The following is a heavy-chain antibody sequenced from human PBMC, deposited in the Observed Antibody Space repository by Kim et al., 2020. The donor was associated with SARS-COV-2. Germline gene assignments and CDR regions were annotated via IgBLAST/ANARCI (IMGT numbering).Heavy chain of an antibody. Sequence: GESLKISCKGSGYSFTSYWIGWVRQMPGKGLEWVGIIYSGDSDTKYSPSFQGQVTISADKSISTAYLQWSSLKASDTAMYYCARGGNTFYYDSSGSFDYWGQGTLVTVSS. J-gene: IGHJ4*02. CDR3: ARGGNTFYYDSSGSFDY. V-gene: IGHV5-51*01. D-gene: IGHD3-22*01. CDR2: IYSGDSDT. CDR1: GYSFTSYW.